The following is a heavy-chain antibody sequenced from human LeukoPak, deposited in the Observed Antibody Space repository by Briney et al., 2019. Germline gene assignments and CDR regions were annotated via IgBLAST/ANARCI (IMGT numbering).Heavy chain of an antibody. J-gene: IGHJ4*02. CDR3: AKEKEVGAYFDY. Sequence: GGSLRLSCAASGFTFNRYSVSWVRQPPGKGLEWVSAISGSGTTIYYADSVKGRLTISRDNSKNTLYLQINSLRAEDTAVYYCAKEKEVGAYFDYWGQGTLVTVSS. V-gene: IGHV3-23*01. CDR1: GFTFNRYS. D-gene: IGHD1-26*01. CDR2: ISGSGTTI.